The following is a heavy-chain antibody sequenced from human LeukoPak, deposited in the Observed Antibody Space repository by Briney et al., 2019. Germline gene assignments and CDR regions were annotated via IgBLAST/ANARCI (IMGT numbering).Heavy chain of an antibody. D-gene: IGHD5-12*01. Sequence: GGSLRLSCAASGFTFSSYGMHWVRQAPGKGLEWVSFIRYDGSNKYYADSVKGRFTISRDNSKNTLYLQMNSLRAEDTAVYYCAKGVATGGDYYYYYYMDVWGKGTTVTISS. CDR3: AKGVATGGDYYYYYYMDV. J-gene: IGHJ6*03. CDR2: IRYDGSNK. CDR1: GFTFSSYG. V-gene: IGHV3-30*02.